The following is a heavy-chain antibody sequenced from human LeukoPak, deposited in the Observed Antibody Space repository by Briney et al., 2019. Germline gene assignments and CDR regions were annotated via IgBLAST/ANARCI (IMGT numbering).Heavy chain of an antibody. V-gene: IGHV4-59*08. J-gene: IGHJ5*02. CDR2: AYYSGST. CDR3: ARNSAVATSRSWFDP. D-gene: IGHD6-19*01. CDR1: DGSFSNYY. Sequence: KPSETLSLTGSVFDGSFSNYYWSGIRQPPGKGLEWIGYAYYSGSTTYNPSLESRVTISVDTSKNQFSLKLTAVTAADTAVYYCARNSAVATSRSWFDPWGQGTLVTVSS.